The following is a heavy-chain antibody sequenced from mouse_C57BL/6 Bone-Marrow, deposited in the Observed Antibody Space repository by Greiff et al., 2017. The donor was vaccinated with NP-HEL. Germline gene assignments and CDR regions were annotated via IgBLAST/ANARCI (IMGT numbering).Heavy chain of an antibody. CDR2: IDPEDGDT. D-gene: IGHD2-3*01. CDR3: TTKVYDGYFPFAY. J-gene: IGHJ3*01. CDR1: GFNIKDYY. V-gene: IGHV14-1*01. Sequence: EVKLMESGAELVRPGASVKLSCTASGFNIKDYYMHWVKQRPEQGLEWIGRIDPEDGDTEYAPKFQGKATMTADTSSNTAYLQLSSLTSEDTAVYYCTTKVYDGYFPFAYWGQGTLVTVSA.